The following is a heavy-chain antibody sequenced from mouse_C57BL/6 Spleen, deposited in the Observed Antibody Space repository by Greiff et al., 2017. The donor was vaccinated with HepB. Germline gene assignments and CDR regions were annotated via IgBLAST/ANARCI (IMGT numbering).Heavy chain of an antibody. CDR3: ARGGYGYGHWYFDV. Sequence: QVQLKESGAELVMPGASVKLSCKASGYTFTSYWMHWVKQRPGQGLEWIGEIDPSDSYTNYNQKFKGKSTLTVDKSSSTAYMQLSSLTSEDSAVYYCARGGYGYGHWYFDVWGTGTTVTVSS. D-gene: IGHD2-2*01. J-gene: IGHJ1*03. V-gene: IGHV1-69*01. CDR2: IDPSDSYT. CDR1: GYTFTSYW.